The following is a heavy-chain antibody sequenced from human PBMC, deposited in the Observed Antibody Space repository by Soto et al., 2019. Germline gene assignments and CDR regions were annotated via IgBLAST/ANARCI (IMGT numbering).Heavy chain of an antibody. Sequence: QVQLVQSGAEVKKPGASVKVSCKASGYTFTSYAMHWVRQAPGQRLEWLGWINAGNGNTKYSQKFQGRVTITRDTSASTACMELSSLRSEDTAVYYCARAPQDYGSGSYYWFDPWGQGTLVTVSS. CDR3: ARAPQDYGSGSYYWFDP. CDR2: INAGNGNT. J-gene: IGHJ5*02. V-gene: IGHV1-3*01. D-gene: IGHD3-10*01. CDR1: GYTFTSYA.